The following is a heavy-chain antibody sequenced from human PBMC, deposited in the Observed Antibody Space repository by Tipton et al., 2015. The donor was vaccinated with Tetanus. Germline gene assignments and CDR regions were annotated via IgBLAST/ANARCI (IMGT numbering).Heavy chain of an antibody. Sequence: SLRLSCATSGLSFSGYGLHWLRQAPGKGLEWVALFAYDGNNKYYADSVKGRFTISRDNSKDTLYLQMNSLRPEDTAVYYCARDGFYYGSGSYYRAFWGQGTLVTVSP. CDR3: ARDGFYYGSGSYYRAF. CDR2: FAYDGNNK. CDR1: GLSFSGYG. V-gene: IGHV3-30-3*01. J-gene: IGHJ4*02. D-gene: IGHD3-10*01.